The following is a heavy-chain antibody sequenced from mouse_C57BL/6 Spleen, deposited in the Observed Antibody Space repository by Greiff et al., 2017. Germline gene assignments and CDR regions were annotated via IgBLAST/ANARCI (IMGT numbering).Heavy chain of an antibody. CDR2: IYPRSGNT. J-gene: IGHJ4*01. D-gene: IGHD2-3*01. CDR3: ARIYDPYAMDY. V-gene: IGHV1-81*01. Sequence: VQLQQSGAELARPGASVKLSCKASGYTFTSYGISWVKQRTGQGLEWIGGIYPRSGNTYYNEKFKGKATLTADKSSSTAYMELRSLTSEDSAVYFCARIYDPYAMDYWGQGTSVTVSS. CDR1: GYTFTSYG.